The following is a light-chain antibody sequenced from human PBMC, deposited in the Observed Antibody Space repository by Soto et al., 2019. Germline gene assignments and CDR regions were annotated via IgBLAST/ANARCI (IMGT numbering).Light chain of an antibody. J-gene: IGKJ1*01. Sequence: DIHMTQSPSTLSASVGDRVTISCRASQNIFTNLAWYQQKPGKAPKLLIFDASTLQSGVPPRFSGSGSGTEFTLTISSLQPDDFATYYCQHYTLYSASFGPGTKV. CDR3: QHYTLYSAS. V-gene: IGKV1-5*01. CDR1: QNIFTN. CDR2: DAS.